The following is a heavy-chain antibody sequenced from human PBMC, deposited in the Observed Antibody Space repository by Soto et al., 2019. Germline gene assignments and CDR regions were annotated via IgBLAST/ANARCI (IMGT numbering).Heavy chain of an antibody. Sequence: QITLKESGPPLVKPTQTLTLTCTFSGFSLSTSGVGVGWIRQPPGKALEWLALIYWDDYKDYNPSLKSRLTITMDTSKNRAVLTMTNMDPVDTATYYCAHSDVVLVARHTSDIWGQGTMVTVSS. D-gene: IGHD2-8*02. CDR3: AHSDVVLVARHTSDI. J-gene: IGHJ3*02. CDR1: GFSLSTSGVG. V-gene: IGHV2-5*02. CDR2: IYWDDYK.